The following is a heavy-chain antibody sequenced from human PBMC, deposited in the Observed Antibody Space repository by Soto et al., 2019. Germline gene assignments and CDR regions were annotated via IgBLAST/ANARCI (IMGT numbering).Heavy chain of an antibody. CDR2: ISGSGGTT. CDR3: ARVGNLNWLWLPSLGFDY. CDR1: GFTFSSYA. Sequence: GGSLRLSCAASGFTFSSYAMSWVRQAPGKGLEWVSAISGSGGTTYHADAVKGRFTISRDNSKNTLHLQLNSLRAEDTAVYYCARVGNLNWLWLPSLGFDYWGQGTLVTVSS. J-gene: IGHJ4*02. D-gene: IGHD3-9*01. V-gene: IGHV3-23*01.